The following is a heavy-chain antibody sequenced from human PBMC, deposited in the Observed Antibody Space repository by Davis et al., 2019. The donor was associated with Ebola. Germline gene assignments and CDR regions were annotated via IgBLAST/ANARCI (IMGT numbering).Heavy chain of an antibody. CDR2: IWYDGSNK. D-gene: IGHD2-21*01. CDR3: ARSRHIVVVIGYYGKDV. Sequence: GGSLRLSCAASGFTFSSYGMHWVRQAPGKGLEWVAVIWYDGSNKYYADSVKCRFTISRDNSKNTLYLQMNSLEAEDTAVYYCARSRHIVVVIGYYGKDVWGQGTTVTVSS. V-gene: IGHV3-33*01. CDR1: GFTFSSYG. J-gene: IGHJ6*02.